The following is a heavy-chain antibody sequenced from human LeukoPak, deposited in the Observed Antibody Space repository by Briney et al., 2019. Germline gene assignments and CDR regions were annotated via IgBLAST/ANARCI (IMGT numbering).Heavy chain of an antibody. D-gene: IGHD3-22*01. V-gene: IGHV1-24*01. Sequence: ASVKVSCKVSGYTLTELSMHWVRQAPGKGLEWMGGFDPEDGETIYAQKFQGRVTMTEDTSTDTAYMELSSLRSEDTAVYYCATRPAVNGGYYDSSGYHHWGQGTLVTVSS. CDR1: GYTLTELS. CDR2: FDPEDGET. CDR3: ATRPAVNGGYYDSSGYHH. J-gene: IGHJ5*02.